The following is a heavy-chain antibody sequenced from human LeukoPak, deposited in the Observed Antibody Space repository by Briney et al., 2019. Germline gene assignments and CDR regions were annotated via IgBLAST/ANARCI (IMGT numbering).Heavy chain of an antibody. J-gene: IGHJ5*02. Sequence: GASVKVSRKASGYSFPSHGFCWVRQAPGPGMEWMGLISAYHGNRNYAQQLLSRVPMTTDPSTSTAYLEPRSLRSDDTAVYYCARDLPPYESGSGSYNWFIAGGERTLVTVP. D-gene: IGHD3-10*01. CDR3: ARDLPPYESGSGSYNWFIA. CDR1: GYSFPSHG. V-gene: IGHV1-18*04. CDR2: ISAYHGNR.